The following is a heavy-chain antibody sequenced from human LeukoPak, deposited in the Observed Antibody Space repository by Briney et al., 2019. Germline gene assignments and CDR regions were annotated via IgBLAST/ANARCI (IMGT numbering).Heavy chain of an antibody. Sequence: GGSLRLSCAASGFTFSSYWMSWVRQAPGKGLEWVANIKQEGSEKYYVDSVKGRFTISRDNAKNSLYLQMNSLRAEDTAVYYCARDSRSSSSWYGRLNYFDYWGQGTLVTVSS. J-gene: IGHJ4*02. CDR1: GFTFSSYW. CDR3: ARDSRSSSSWYGRLNYFDY. D-gene: IGHD6-13*01. V-gene: IGHV3-7*01. CDR2: IKQEGSEK.